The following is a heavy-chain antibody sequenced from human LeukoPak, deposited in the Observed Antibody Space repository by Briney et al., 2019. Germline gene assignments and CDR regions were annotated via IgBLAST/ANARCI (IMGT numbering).Heavy chain of an antibody. CDR3: ARVSDFWSGSVLS. CDR2: INHSGST. Sequence: SETLSLTCAVYGGSFSGYYWSWLRQPPGKGLEWIGEINHSGSTNYNPSFKSRVTISVDTSKNQFSLKLSSVTAADTAVYYCARVSDFWSGSVLSWGQGTLVTVSS. D-gene: IGHD3-3*01. CDR1: GGSFSGYY. V-gene: IGHV4-34*01. J-gene: IGHJ4*02.